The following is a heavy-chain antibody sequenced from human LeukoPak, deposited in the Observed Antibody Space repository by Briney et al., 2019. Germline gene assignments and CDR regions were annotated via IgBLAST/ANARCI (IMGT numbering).Heavy chain of an antibody. J-gene: IGHJ4*02. CDR3: ARGGYSGYEVGY. D-gene: IGHD5-12*01. V-gene: IGHV4-30-4*01. Sequence: SQTLSLTCTVSGGSISSGDYYWSWIRQPPGKGLEWIGYIYYSGSTYYNPSLKSRATISVDTSKNQFSLKLSSVTAADTAVYYCARGGYSGYEVGYWGQGTLVTVSS. CDR1: GGSISSGDYY. CDR2: IYYSGST.